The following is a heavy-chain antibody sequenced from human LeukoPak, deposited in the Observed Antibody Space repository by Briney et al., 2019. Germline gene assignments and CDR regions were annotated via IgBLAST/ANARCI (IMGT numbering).Heavy chain of an antibody. CDR3: VKDFVGPRDY. Sequence: PGGSLRLSCAASGFTFSGSAMHWVRQASGKGLVWVSRMTPDGSRTDHADSVRGRFTISRDDSKNTLYLQMDSLRAEDTAVYYCVKDFVGPRDYWGQGTLVTVSS. CDR1: GFTFSGSA. V-gene: IGHV3-74*01. CDR2: MTPDGSRT. J-gene: IGHJ4*02. D-gene: IGHD1-26*01.